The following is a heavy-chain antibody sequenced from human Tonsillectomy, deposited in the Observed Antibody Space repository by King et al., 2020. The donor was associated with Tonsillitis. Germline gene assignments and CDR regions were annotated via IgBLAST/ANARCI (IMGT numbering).Heavy chain of an antibody. V-gene: IGHV4-59*01. CDR1: GGSISSYY. CDR3: ARALADSSSLPLGFDYMDV. D-gene: IGHD6-13*01. J-gene: IGHJ6*03. Sequence: VQLQESGPGLVKPSETLSLTCTVSGGSISSYYWSWIRQPTGKGLEWIGYIYHSGSTNYNPSLKSRVTISVDTSKNQFSLKLSSVTAADTAVYYCARALADSSSLPLGFDYMDVWGTGTTVTVSS. CDR2: IYHSGST.